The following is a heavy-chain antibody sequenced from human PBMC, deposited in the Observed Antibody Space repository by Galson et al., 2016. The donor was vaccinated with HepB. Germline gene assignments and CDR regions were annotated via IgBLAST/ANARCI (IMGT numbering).Heavy chain of an antibody. V-gene: IGHV3-23*01. CDR3: VKQIDRGTQDR. Sequence: SLRLSCAASGFTFSIYAMSWVRQAPGKGLEWVSAISGSSHNTYYADSVKGRFTIFRDNSKNAMYLQMNSLRAGDTAVYYCVKQIDRGTQDRWGQGTLVIVSS. CDR2: ISGSSHNT. J-gene: IGHJ5*02. CDR1: GFTFSIYA. D-gene: IGHD3-10*01.